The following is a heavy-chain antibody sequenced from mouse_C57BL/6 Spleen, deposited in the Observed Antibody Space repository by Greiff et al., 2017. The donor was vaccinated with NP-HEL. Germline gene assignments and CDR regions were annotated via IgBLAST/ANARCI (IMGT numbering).Heavy chain of an antibody. CDR1: GFTFSDYG. Sequence: EVKLVESGGGLVQPGGSLKLSCAASGFTFSDYGMAWVRQAPRKGPEWVAFISNLAYSIYYADTVTGRFTISRENAKNTLYLEMSSLRSEDTAMYYCARLPVTTVVAHWYFDVWGTGTTVTVSS. V-gene: IGHV5-15*01. CDR3: ARLPVTTVVAHWYFDV. D-gene: IGHD1-1*01. J-gene: IGHJ1*03. CDR2: ISNLAYSI.